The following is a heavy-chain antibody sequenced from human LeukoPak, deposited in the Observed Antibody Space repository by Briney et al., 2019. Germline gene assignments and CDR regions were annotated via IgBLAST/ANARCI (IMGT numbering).Heavy chain of an antibody. V-gene: IGHV1-2*02. CDR2: INPNSGGT. Sequence: ASVKVSCKASGYTFTGYYMHWVRQAPGQGLEWMGWINPNSGGTNYAQKFQGRVTMTTDTSTSTAYMNLRSLRSGDTAVYYCAREVPYDTSRYYQPFDYWGQGTLVTVSS. CDR3: AREVPYDTSRYYQPFDY. J-gene: IGHJ4*02. D-gene: IGHD3-22*01. CDR1: GYTFTGYY.